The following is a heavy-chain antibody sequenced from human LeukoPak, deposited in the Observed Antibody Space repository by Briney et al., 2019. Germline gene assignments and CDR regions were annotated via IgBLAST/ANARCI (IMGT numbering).Heavy chain of an antibody. CDR2: ISFDGRTK. D-gene: IGHD3-10*01. Sequence: AGGSLRLSCTASKFTFSNYGMQWVRQAPGKGLEWVAVISFDGRTKYYADSVKGRFTLSRDNSRNTLDLQMNSLGPEDTAVYYCAKEYDSGGYGAYFDYWGRGTLVTVSS. CDR3: AKEYDSGGYGAYFDY. V-gene: IGHV3-30*18. J-gene: IGHJ4*02. CDR1: KFTFSNYG.